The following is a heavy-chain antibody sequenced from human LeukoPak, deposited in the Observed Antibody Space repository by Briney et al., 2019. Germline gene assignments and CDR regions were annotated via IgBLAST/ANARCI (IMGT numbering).Heavy chain of an antibody. V-gene: IGHV1-18*01. Sequence: GASVKVSCKASGYTFNSYGISWVRQAPGQGLEWMGWIGGYNGNTNYAQKFQDRVTMTTDTSTRTAYMELRSLRSDDTAVYYCAREGYCNSTSCDKPFDCWGQGALVTVSS. J-gene: IGHJ4*02. CDR1: GYTFNSYG. CDR3: AREGYCNSTSCDKPFDC. D-gene: IGHD2-2*01. CDR2: IGGYNGNT.